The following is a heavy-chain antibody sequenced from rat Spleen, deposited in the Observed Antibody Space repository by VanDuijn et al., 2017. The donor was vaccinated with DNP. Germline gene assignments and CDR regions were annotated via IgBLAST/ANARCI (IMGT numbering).Heavy chain of an antibody. CDR2: ITNTGDGS. V-gene: IGHV5-31*01. D-gene: IGHD3-8*01. Sequence: EVQLVESGGGPAQPGRSLKLSCVASGFIFSNYWMTWIRQAPGKGLEWVASITNTGDGSYYSDSVKGRFSISRDNAKSTLYLQLSSRRSEDTATYYCTSNPHIRTAAPFDYWGQGVMVTVSS. CDR3: TSNPHIRTAAPFDY. CDR1: GFIFSNYW. J-gene: IGHJ2*01.